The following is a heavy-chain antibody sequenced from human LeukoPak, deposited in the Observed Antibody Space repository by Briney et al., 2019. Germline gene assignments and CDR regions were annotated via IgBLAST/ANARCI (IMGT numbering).Heavy chain of an antibody. V-gene: IGHV3-48*01. CDR2: ISSSSTI. Sequence: PGGSLRLSCAASGFTFSSYSMNWVRQAPGKGLEWVSYISSSSTIYYADSVKGRFTSSRDNAKNSLYLQMNSLRAEDTAVYYCARDRKGALLWFGISRWYFDLWGRGTLVTVSS. J-gene: IGHJ2*01. CDR1: GFTFSSYS. CDR3: ARDRKGALLWFGISRWYFDL. D-gene: IGHD3-10*01.